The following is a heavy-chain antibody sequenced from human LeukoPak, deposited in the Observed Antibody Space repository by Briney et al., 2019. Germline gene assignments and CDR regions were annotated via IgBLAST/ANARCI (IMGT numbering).Heavy chain of an antibody. CDR3: ASQKGRIAVAVDY. J-gene: IGHJ4*02. CDR1: GFTFSSYE. CDR2: ISSSGSTI. V-gene: IGHV3-48*03. D-gene: IGHD6-19*01. Sequence: PGGSLRLSCAASGFTFSSYEMNWVRQAPGKGLEWVSYISSSGSTIYYADSVEGRFTISRDNAKSSLYLQMNSLRAEDTAVYYCASQKGRIAVAVDYWGQGTLVTVSS.